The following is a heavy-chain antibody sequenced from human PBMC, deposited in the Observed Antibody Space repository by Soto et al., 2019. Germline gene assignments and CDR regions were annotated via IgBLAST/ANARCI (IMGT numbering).Heavy chain of an antibody. D-gene: IGHD5-12*01. CDR3: ARDFELGVDIVATMHPGGFDP. CDR2: IIPIFGTA. CDR1: GGTFSSYA. J-gene: IGHJ5*02. Sequence: QVQLVQSGAEVKKPGSSVKVSCKASGGTFSSYAISWVRQAPGQGLEWMGGIIPIFGTANYAQKFQGRVTITADKSTSTAYMELSSLRSEDTAVYYCARDFELGVDIVATMHPGGFDPWGQGTLVTVSS. V-gene: IGHV1-69*06.